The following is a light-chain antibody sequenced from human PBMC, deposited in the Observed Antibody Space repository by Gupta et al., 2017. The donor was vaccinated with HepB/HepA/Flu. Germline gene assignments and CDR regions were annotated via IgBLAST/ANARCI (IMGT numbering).Light chain of an antibody. V-gene: IGKV3-15*01. J-gene: IGKJ4*01. CDR1: QSVSSN. CDR3: QQYNNWPLT. CDR2: AAS. Sequence: EIVLTQSPATLSVSQGERATLSCRASQSVSSNLAWYQQTHGQAPRLLIYAASTRANGIPARFSAGGSGTEFTLTISSLQSEDFSVYYCQQYNNWPLTFGGGTKVEIK.